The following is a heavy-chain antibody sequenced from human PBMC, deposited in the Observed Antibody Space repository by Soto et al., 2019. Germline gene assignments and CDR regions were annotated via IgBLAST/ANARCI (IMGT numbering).Heavy chain of an antibody. CDR2: INHSGST. V-gene: IGHV4-34*01. Sequence: SETLSLTCAVYGGSFSGYYWSWIRQPPGKGLEWIGEINHSGSTNYNPSLKSRVTISVDTSKNQFSLKLSSVTAADTAVYYCARANSGGYSYGPGYYYGMDVWGQGTTVTVSS. CDR3: ARANSGGYSYGPGYYYGMDV. D-gene: IGHD5-18*01. J-gene: IGHJ6*02. CDR1: GGSFSGYY.